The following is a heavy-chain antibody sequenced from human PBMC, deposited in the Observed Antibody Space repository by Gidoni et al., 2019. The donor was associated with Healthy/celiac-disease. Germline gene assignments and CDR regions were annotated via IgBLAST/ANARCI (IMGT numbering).Heavy chain of an antibody. J-gene: IGHJ4*02. Sequence: QVQLVQSGAEVKKPGASVKVSCTASGYTFTSYYMHWVRQAPGQGLEWMGIINPSGGSTSYAQKFQGRVTMTRDTSTSTVYMELSSLRSEDTAVYYCAIVRGANNGDFDYWGQGTLVTVSS. CDR1: GYTFTSYY. D-gene: IGHD3-10*02. V-gene: IGHV1-46*01. CDR3: AIVRGANNGDFDY. CDR2: INPSGGST.